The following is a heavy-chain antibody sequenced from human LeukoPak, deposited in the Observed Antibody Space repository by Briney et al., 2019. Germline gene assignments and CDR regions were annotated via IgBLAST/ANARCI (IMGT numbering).Heavy chain of an antibody. Sequence: GGSLRLSCAASGFTFSNYNMNWVRQAPGKGLERVSSISSSSSSINYADSVKGRFTISRDSSRNTLYLQMTSLRAEDTAVYYCAKDRAGSHPYDTSGLTPSDHWGQGTLVTVSS. CDR3: AKDRAGSHPYDTSGLTPSDH. CDR2: ISSSSSSI. CDR1: GFTFSNYN. V-gene: IGHV3-21*01. D-gene: IGHD3-22*01. J-gene: IGHJ5*02.